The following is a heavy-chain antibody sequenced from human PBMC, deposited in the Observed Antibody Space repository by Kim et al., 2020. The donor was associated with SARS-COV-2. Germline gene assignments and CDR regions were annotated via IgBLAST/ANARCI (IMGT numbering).Heavy chain of an antibody. J-gene: IGHJ4*02. CDR2: DGGTT. V-gene: IGHV3-15*01. Sequence: DGGTTDYAAPVKGRFTISRDDSKNTLYLQMSSLKTEDTSVYYCASGYPDYWGQGTLVTVSS. CDR3: ASGYPDY. D-gene: IGHD5-12*01.